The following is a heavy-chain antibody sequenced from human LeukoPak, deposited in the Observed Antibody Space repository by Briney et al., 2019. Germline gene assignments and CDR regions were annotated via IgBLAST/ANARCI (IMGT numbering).Heavy chain of an antibody. CDR1: GGSISGYY. CDR3: ARSHSSTSWFFDS. Sequence: SETLSLTCTVAGGSISGYYWSWIRQPPGKGLEWIGYIYYSGSTNYNPSLKSRVTISVDTSKNQFSLKLSSVTAADTALYYCARSHSSTSWFFDSWGQGTLVTVSS. V-gene: IGHV4-59*01. D-gene: IGHD6-6*01. J-gene: IGHJ4*02. CDR2: IYYSGST.